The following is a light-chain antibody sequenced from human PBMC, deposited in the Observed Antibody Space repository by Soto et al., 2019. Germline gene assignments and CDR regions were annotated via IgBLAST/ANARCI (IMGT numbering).Light chain of an antibody. CDR1: SSDVGAYIY. CDR3: SSYSDSDTQV. Sequence: QSALTQPASVSGSPGQSITISCGGTSSDVGAYIYVSWYQQYPGKAPKLISYEVNNRPSGVSGRFSGSKSDTTAYLTISCLQAEDEADYYCSSYSDSDTQVFGNGTKVPVL. CDR2: EVN. J-gene: IGLJ1*01. V-gene: IGLV2-14*03.